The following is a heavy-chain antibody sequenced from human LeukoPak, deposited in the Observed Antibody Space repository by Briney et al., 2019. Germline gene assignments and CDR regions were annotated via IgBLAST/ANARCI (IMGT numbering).Heavy chain of an antibody. D-gene: IGHD5-18*01. V-gene: IGHV4-59*01. CDR2: IHHSGDT. CDR3: ARGGYSYGYYFDS. CDR1: GGSIGSFY. Sequence: PSETLSLTCIVSGGSIGSFYWSWIRQPPGKGLEWMAYIHHSGDTSHNPSLQSRVTISVDTSKDQFSLKLSSVTAADTAVYYCARGGYSYGYYFDSWGQGTLVTVSS. J-gene: IGHJ4*02.